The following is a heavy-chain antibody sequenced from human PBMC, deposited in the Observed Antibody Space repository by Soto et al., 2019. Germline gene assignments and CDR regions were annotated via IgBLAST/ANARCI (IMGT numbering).Heavy chain of an antibody. D-gene: IGHD2-2*01. CDR1: GFSFDSYW. CDR3: TSGPRASSGGTGAY. Sequence: EVQLVESGGGLVQPGGSLRLSCAASGFSFDSYWMHWVRQAPGQGPMWVSRIDYDGTTTNYADSVKGRFTISRDNAKSTLYLQMNSLRPEDTAVYYCTSGPRASSGGTGAYWGKGTLVTVSS. V-gene: IGHV3-74*01. J-gene: IGHJ1*01. CDR2: IDYDGTTT.